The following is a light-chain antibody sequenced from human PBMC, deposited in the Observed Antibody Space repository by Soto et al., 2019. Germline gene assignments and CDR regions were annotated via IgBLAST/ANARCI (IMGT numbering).Light chain of an antibody. J-gene: IGKJ4*01. Sequence: DIVLTQSPGTLSLSPWERATLSCRARQSVDSSYLAWYQQKPGQAPRLLIYGASSRATGIPDRFSGSGSGTDFTLTISRLEPEDFAVYYCQQYGSSPPLTFGGGTKVDIK. V-gene: IGKV3-20*01. CDR3: QQYGSSPPLT. CDR1: QSVDSSY. CDR2: GAS.